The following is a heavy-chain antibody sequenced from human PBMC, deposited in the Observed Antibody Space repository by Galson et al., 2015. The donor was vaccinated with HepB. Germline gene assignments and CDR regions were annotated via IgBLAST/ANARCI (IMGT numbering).Heavy chain of an antibody. D-gene: IGHD6-13*01. J-gene: IGHJ4*02. Sequence: QSGAEVKKPGESLKISCKGSGYTFTTYWIGWVRQMPGKGLEWMGIIYPGDSDTRYSPSFQGQVTISADKSTSTAYLQWSSLKASDSAMYYCARRSSSWETFEYWGQGTLVTVSS. CDR2: IYPGDSDT. CDR1: GYTFTTYW. V-gene: IGHV5-51*01. CDR3: ARRSSSWETFEY.